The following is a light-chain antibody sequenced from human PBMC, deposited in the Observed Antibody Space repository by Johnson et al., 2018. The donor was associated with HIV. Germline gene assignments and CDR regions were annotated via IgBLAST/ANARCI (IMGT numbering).Light chain of an antibody. V-gene: IGLV1-51*01. CDR1: SSNIENNY. J-gene: IGLJ1*01. CDR2: DNN. CDR3: GTWDNRLNVYG. Sequence: HSVLTQPPSVSAASGQRVDISCSGSSSNIENNYLSWYQQLPHTAPRLLISDNNKRPSGIPDRFSGSKSVASATLDITGLQTGDEADYYCGTWDNRLNVYGFGTGTKVTVL.